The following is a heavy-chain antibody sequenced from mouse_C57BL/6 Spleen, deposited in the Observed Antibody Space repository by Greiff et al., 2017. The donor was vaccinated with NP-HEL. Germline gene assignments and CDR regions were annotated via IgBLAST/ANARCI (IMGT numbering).Heavy chain of an antibody. CDR2: IYPGDGDT. CDR1: GYAFSSYW. CDR3: ARGGSSYDYAMDY. D-gene: IGHD1-1*01. Sequence: QVQLQQSGAELVKPGASVKISCKASGYAFSSYWMNWVKQRPGKGLEWIGQIYPGDGDTNYNGKFKGKATLTADKSSSTAYMQLSSLTSEDSAVYFCARGGSSYDYAMDYWGQGTSVTVSS. J-gene: IGHJ4*01. V-gene: IGHV1-80*01.